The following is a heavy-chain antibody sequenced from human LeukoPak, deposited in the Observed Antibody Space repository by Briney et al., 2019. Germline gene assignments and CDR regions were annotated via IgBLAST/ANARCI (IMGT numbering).Heavy chain of an antibody. V-gene: IGHV3-48*01. CDR1: GFTFSSYS. Sequence: PGGSLRLSCAASGFTFSSYSMNWVRQAPGKGLEWASYISSRSSTIYNADSVKGRFTISRDNSKNTLYLQMNSLRAEDTAVYYCARDKKGYLRLNYYYYGMDVWGQGTTVTVSS. D-gene: IGHD5-18*01. CDR2: ISSRSSTI. J-gene: IGHJ6*02. CDR3: ARDKKGYLRLNYYYYGMDV.